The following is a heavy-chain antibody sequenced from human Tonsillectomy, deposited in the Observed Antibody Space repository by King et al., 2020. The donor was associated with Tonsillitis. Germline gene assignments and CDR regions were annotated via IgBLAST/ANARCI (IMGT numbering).Heavy chain of an antibody. D-gene: IGHD3-3*01. Sequence: QLVESGRGLVQPGRSLRLSCAASGFTFDDYAMHWVRQAPGKGLEWVSGISWNSGSIGYADSVKGRFTISRDNAKNSLYLQMNSLRAEDTALYYCAKDPRAFWSGYYTVWFDPWGQGTLVTVSS. CDR2: ISWNSGSI. V-gene: IGHV3-9*01. CDR3: AKDPRAFWSGYYTVWFDP. J-gene: IGHJ5*02. CDR1: GFTFDDYA.